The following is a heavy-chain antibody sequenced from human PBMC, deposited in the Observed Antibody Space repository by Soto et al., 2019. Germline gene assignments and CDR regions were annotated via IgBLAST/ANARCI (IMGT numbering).Heavy chain of an antibody. Sequence: GGSLRLSCAASGFTFSSYGMHWVRQAPGKGLEWVAVISYDGSNKYYADSVKGRFTISRDNSKNTLYLQMNSLRAEDAAVYYCAKVLLRYFDWLSHDAFDIWGQGTMVTVS. CDR1: GFTFSSYG. CDR2: ISYDGSNK. D-gene: IGHD3-9*01. CDR3: AKVLLRYFDWLSHDAFDI. J-gene: IGHJ3*02. V-gene: IGHV3-30*18.